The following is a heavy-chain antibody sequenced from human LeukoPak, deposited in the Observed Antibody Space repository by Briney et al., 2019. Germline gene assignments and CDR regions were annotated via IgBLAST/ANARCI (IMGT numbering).Heavy chain of an antibody. J-gene: IGHJ4*02. Sequence: PSETLSLTCTVSGGSISSGGYYWSWIRQPPGKGLEWIGYIYHSGSTYYNPSLKSRVTISVDRSKNQFSLKLSSVTAADTAVYYCARSASALRAFDYWGQGTLVTVSS. V-gene: IGHV4-30-2*01. CDR3: ARSASALRAFDY. CDR2: IYHSGST. CDR1: GGSISSGGYY.